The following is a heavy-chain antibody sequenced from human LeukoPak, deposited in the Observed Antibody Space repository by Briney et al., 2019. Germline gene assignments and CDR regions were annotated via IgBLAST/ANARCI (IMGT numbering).Heavy chain of an antibody. J-gene: IGHJ3*02. CDR2: IRNDASNE. CDR3: AKGSYDSNDTPRDAFDI. D-gene: IGHD1-26*01. V-gene: IGHV3-30*02. Sequence: PGGSLGLSCAAPGFTSITNGRHGVPQAPARGREWVAFIRNDASNEYYADSVKGRFTISRDNSKNTLYLQVNSLRAEDTAVYYCAKGSYDSNDTPRDAFDIWGQGTMVTVSS. CDR1: GFTSITNG.